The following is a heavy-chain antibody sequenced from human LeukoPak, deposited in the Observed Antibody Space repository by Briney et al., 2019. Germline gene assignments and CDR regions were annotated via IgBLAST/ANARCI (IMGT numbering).Heavy chain of an antibody. CDR2: ISYDGGKT. J-gene: IGHJ4*02. Sequence: GGSLRLSCAASGFIFGGYAMHWVRQAPGKGLQWLAVISYDGGKTYYADSVKGRFTISRDNAKNSLYLQMNSLRAEDTAVYYCARQVAAAGRGLDYWGQGTLVTVSS. D-gene: IGHD6-13*01. V-gene: IGHV3-30-3*01. CDR1: GFIFGGYA. CDR3: ARQVAAAGRGLDY.